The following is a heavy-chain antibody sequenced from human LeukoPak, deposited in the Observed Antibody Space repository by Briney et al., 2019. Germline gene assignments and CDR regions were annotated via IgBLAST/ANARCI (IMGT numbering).Heavy chain of an antibody. CDR2: ISSSSTFI. CDR1: GFTFSSYG. Sequence: GGSLRLSCAASGFTFSSYGMHWVRQAPGKGLEWVSFISSSSTFINYTDSVKGRFTISRDNAKNSLYMQMNSLRAEDTAVYYCTRAEVWGQGTLVTVSS. J-gene: IGHJ4*02. CDR3: TRAEV. V-gene: IGHV3-21*01.